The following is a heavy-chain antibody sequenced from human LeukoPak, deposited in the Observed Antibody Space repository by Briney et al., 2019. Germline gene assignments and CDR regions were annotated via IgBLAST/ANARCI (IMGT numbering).Heavy chain of an antibody. Sequence: ASVKVSCKVSGYTLTELSMHWVRQAPGKGLEWMGWISTYNGNTNYAQKLQGRVTMTIDTSASTAYMELRSLRSDDTAAYYCARVGIVVVPAALHFDYWGQGTLVTVSS. J-gene: IGHJ4*02. V-gene: IGHV1-18*01. CDR2: ISTYNGNT. CDR1: GYTLTELS. CDR3: ARVGIVVVPAALHFDY. D-gene: IGHD2-2*01.